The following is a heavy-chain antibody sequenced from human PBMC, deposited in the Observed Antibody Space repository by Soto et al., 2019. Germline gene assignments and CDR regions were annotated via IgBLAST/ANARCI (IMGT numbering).Heavy chain of an antibody. V-gene: IGHV1-69*06. J-gene: IGHJ3*02. CDR3: ARERPDSSGHDAFDI. CDR1: GGTFSSYA. Sequence: SVKVSCKASGGTFSSYAISWVRQASGQGLEWMGGIIPIFGTANYAQKFQGRVTITADKSTSTAYMELSSLRSEDTAVYYCARERPDSSGHDAFDIWGQGTMVTVS. D-gene: IGHD3-22*01. CDR2: IIPIFGTA.